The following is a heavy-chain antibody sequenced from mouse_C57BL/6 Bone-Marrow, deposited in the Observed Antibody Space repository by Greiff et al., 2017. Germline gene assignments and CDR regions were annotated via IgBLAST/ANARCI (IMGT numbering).Heavy chain of an antibody. CDR1: GYTFTSYW. CDR2: IDPSDSYT. D-gene: IGHD1-1*01. V-gene: IGHV1-50*01. Sequence: VQLQQPGAELVKPGASVKLSCKASGYTFTSYWMQWVKQRPGQGLEWIGEIDPSDSYTNYNQKFKVKATLTLDTSSSTAYMQLSSLTSEDSAVYYCATVEGYFDVWGTGTTVTVSS. J-gene: IGHJ1*03. CDR3: ATVEGYFDV.